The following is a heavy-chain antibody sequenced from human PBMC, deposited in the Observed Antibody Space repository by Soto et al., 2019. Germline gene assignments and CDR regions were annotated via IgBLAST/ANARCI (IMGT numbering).Heavy chain of an antibody. CDR3: ASGKLRYFVNYYYYYGMDV. J-gene: IGHJ6*02. D-gene: IGHD3-9*01. CDR1: GGSFSGYY. V-gene: IGHV4-34*01. Sequence: SETLSLTCAVYGGSFSGYYWSWIRQPPGKGLEWIGEINHSGSTNYNPSLKSRVTISVDTSKNQFSLKLSSVTAADTAVYYCASGKLRYFVNYYYYYGMDVWGQGTTVTVSS. CDR2: INHSGST.